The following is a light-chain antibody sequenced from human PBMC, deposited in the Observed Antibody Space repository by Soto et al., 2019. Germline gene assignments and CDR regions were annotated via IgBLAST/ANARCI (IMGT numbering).Light chain of an antibody. V-gene: IGKV3-20*01. CDR2: GAS. J-gene: IGKJ1*01. Sequence: DIVGTQSPGTLSLAPGEGATLSCRASQTITSNNLAWYQQKPGQSPRLLIYGASSRATGIPDRFRGSGSGTDFTLTISRLEPEDFAVYYCQQYGASPRTFGQGTKVDIK. CDR1: QTITSNN. CDR3: QQYGASPRT.